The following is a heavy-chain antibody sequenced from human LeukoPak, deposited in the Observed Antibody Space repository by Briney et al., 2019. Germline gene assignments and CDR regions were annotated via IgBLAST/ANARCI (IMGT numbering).Heavy chain of an antibody. V-gene: IGHV1-18*01. J-gene: IGHJ4*02. CDR3: ARDLFRVAAAGTLFDY. CDR2: ISAYNGNT. CDR1: GYTFTSYG. Sequence: VASVKVSCKASGYTFTSYGISWVRQAPGQGLEWMGWISAYNGNTNYAQKLQGRVTMTTDTSTSTAYMELRSLRSDDTAVYYCARDLFRVAAAGTLFDYWGQGTLVTVSS. D-gene: IGHD6-13*01.